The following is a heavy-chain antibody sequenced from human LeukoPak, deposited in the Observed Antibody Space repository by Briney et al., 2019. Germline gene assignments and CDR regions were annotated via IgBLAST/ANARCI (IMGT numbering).Heavy chain of an antibody. CDR2: IYSGGST. V-gene: IGHV3-53*01. J-gene: IGHJ4*02. Sequence: GGSLRLSCAASGFTVSSNYMSWVRQAPGKGLEWVSVIYSGGSTYYADSVKGRFTISRDNSKNTLYLQMNSLRAEDTAVYYCARGHTGGYLYYFDYWGQGTLVTVSS. CDR3: ARGHTGGYLYYFDY. CDR1: GFTVSSNY. D-gene: IGHD2-8*02.